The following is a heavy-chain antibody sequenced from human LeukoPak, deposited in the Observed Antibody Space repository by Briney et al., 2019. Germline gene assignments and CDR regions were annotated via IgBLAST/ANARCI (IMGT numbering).Heavy chain of an antibody. V-gene: IGHV4-59*10. Sequence: SETLSLTCAVYGGSFSGYYWSWIRQPAGKGLEWIGRIYTSGTTNYNPSLEGRVTMSVDTSKNQFSLKLNSVTAADTAVYYCARGFGSPYYFDYWGQGTLVTVSS. J-gene: IGHJ4*02. CDR3: ARGFGSPYYFDY. CDR1: GGSFSGYY. D-gene: IGHD2-15*01. CDR2: IYTSGTT.